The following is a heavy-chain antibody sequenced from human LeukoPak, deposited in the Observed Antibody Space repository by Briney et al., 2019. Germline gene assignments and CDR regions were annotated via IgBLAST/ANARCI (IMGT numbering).Heavy chain of an antibody. CDR1: GYTFTSYY. Sequence: ASVKVSCKASGYTFTSYYMHWVRQAPGQGLEWMGWINPNSGGTNYAKKFQGRVTMTRDTSISTAYMELSRLRSDDTAVYYCARQTPWIHFAYWGQGTLVTVSS. V-gene: IGHV1-2*02. CDR2: INPNSGGT. D-gene: IGHD5-18*01. CDR3: ARQTPWIHFAY. J-gene: IGHJ4*02.